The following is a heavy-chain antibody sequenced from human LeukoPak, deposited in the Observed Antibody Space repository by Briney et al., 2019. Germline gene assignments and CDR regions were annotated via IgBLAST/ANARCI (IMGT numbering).Heavy chain of an antibody. J-gene: IGHJ4*02. D-gene: IGHD3-9*01. V-gene: IGHV3-7*01. CDR3: ARENTDYDILTGYFDY. CDR1: GFTFSSYW. Sequence: GGSLRLSCAASGFTFSSYWMSWVRQAPGKELEWVANIKQDGSEKYYVDSVKGRFTISRDNAKNSLYLQMNSLRAEDTAVYYCARENTDYDILTGYFDYWGQGILVTVSS. CDR2: IKQDGSEK.